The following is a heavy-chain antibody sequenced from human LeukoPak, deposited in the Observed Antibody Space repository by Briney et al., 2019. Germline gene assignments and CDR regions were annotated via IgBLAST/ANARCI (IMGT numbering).Heavy chain of an antibody. CDR1: GFTFTDYY. CDR2: ISTFSTYT. D-gene: IGHD6-19*01. J-gene: IGHJ4*02. CDR3: ARIKAYSSSPFDI. Sequence: PGGSLRLFCAASGFTFTDYYMTWIRQAPGKGLEWLSYISTFSTYTNYADSVKGRFTISRDNANQSLFLQMDSLRADDTAVYYCARIKAYSSSPFDIWGQGTLVTVSS. V-gene: IGHV3-11*06.